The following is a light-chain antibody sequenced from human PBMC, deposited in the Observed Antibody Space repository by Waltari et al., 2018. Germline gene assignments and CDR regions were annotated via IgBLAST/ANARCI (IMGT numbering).Light chain of an antibody. V-gene: IGKV1-39*01. J-gene: IGKJ1*01. CDR2: AES. CDR1: QNINIY. Sequence: GDRVTITCRTSQNINIYLNWYQHKVGKAPKLLIYAESNLQSGIPSKFSGTGSGTDFTLTISSLQPEDVATYYCQESYSNPWTFGQGTKVEIK. CDR3: QESYSNPWT.